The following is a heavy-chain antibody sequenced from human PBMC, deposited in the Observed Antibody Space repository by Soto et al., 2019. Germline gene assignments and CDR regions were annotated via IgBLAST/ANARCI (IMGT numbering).Heavy chain of an antibody. J-gene: IGHJ6*02. D-gene: IGHD2-2*01. CDR3: AKYLYCGSRSCSPLDYSGMDV. CDR1: GFTFSSYG. Sequence: QVQLVESGGGVVQPGRSLRVSCAASGFTFSSYGMHWVRQAPGKGLEWVAFISYAGSNKDYADSVKGRFTISRDNSQNTLHLQMNRLRDEKTAVSYCAKYLYCGSRSCSPLDYSGMDVWGPGTTVNLCS. CDR2: ISYAGSNK. V-gene: IGHV3-30*18.